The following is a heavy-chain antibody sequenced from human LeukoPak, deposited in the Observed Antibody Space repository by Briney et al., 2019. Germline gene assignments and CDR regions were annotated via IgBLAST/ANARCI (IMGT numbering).Heavy chain of an antibody. V-gene: IGHV4-59*03. CDR2: VYYSGSA. CDR3: ATTTIGSSSSYYFDY. D-gene: IGHD6-6*01. J-gene: IGHJ4*02. CDR1: DGSIITYY. Sequence: SETLSLTCTIADGSIITYYWSWIRQPPGKGLEWIGYVYYSGSADYNPSLRSRVTLSVETSKNQFSLTLTSVTAADTAMYYCATTTIGSSSSYYFDYWGRGTLVTVSS.